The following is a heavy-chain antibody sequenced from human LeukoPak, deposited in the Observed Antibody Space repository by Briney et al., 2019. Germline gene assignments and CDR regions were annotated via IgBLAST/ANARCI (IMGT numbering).Heavy chain of an antibody. Sequence: GGSLRLSCAASGFTVSSNYMSWVRQAPGKGLEWVSVIYSGGSTYYADSVKGRFTISRDNSKNTLYLQMNSLRAEDTAAYYCARMRGYCSSTSCRDYWGQGTLVTVSS. J-gene: IGHJ4*02. CDR3: ARMRGYCSSTSCRDY. CDR1: GFTVSSNY. D-gene: IGHD2-2*01. V-gene: IGHV3-66*02. CDR2: IYSGGST.